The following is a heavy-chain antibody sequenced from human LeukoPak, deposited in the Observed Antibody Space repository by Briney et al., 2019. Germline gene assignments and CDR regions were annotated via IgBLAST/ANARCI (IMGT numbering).Heavy chain of an antibody. Sequence: GGSLRLSCAASGFTFNSYALHWVRQAPRKGLEWVAVISYDGSNTYYADSVKGRFTISRDNSKNTLYLQMNSLRAEDTAVYYCARDVGNFDYWGQGTLVTVSS. CDR1: GFTFNSYA. CDR2: ISYDGSNT. V-gene: IGHV3-30-3*01. J-gene: IGHJ4*02. CDR3: ARDVGNFDY.